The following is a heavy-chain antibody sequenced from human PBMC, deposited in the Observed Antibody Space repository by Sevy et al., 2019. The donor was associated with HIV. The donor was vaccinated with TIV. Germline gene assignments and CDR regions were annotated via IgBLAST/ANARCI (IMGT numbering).Heavy chain of an antibody. J-gene: IGHJ6*02. Sequence: ASVKVSCKASGGTFSSYAISWVRQAPGQGLEWMGGIIPIFGTANYAQKFQGRVTITADESTGTAYMELGSLRSEDTAVYYCAGLGYCSSTSCPHYYYGMDVWGQGTTVTVSS. CDR1: GGTFSSYA. V-gene: IGHV1-69*13. D-gene: IGHD2-2*01. CDR2: IIPIFGTA. CDR3: AGLGYCSSTSCPHYYYGMDV.